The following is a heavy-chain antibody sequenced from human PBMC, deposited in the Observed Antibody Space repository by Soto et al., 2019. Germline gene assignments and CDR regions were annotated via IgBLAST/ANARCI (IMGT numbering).Heavy chain of an antibody. D-gene: IGHD1-26*01. J-gene: IGHJ6*02. CDR1: GYSFTSYW. CDR3: ARENYSADNYYYYYGMDV. V-gene: IGHV5-51*01. Sequence: GESLKISCKGSGYSFTSYWIGWVRQMPGKGLEWMGIIYPGDSDTRYSPSFQGQVTISADKSISTAYLQWSSLKASDTAMYYCARENYSADNYYYYYGMDVWGQGTTVTVSS. CDR2: IYPGDSDT.